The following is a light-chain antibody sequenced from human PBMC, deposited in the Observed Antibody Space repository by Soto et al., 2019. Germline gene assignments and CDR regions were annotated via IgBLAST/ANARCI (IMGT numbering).Light chain of an antibody. V-gene: IGKV1-27*01. CDR3: QKYDSAPWA. CDR2: AAS. CDR1: QGIKTY. J-gene: IGKJ1*01. Sequence: DIQLTQAPSFLSASAGDRVTITCRASQGIKTYLAWYQQKPGTVPRLLIYAASTLQSGVPSRFSGSGSGTDFTLTISSLQPEDVATYYCQKYDSAPWAFGQGTKVDIK.